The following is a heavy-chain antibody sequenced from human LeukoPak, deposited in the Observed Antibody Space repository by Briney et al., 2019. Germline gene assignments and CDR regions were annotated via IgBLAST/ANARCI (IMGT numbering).Heavy chain of an antibody. J-gene: IGHJ4*02. V-gene: IGHV3-74*01. CDR1: GFTFSGYR. CDR3: ARNGYNGAFDY. CDR2: ITGDGSST. D-gene: IGHD5-24*01. Sequence: GGSLRLSCAASGFTFSGYRMHWVRQAPGKGLMWVSYITGDGSSTSYADSVKGRFTISRDNAKNTLWLQMNSLRAEDTALYFCARNGYNGAFDYWGLGTLVTVSS.